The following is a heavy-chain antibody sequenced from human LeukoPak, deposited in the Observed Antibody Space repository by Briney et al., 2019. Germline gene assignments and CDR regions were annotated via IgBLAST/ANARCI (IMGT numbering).Heavy chain of an antibody. CDR3: AREELADWFDP. J-gene: IGHJ5*02. D-gene: IGHD3-10*01. CDR1: GDSISGDYY. V-gene: IGHV4-30-4*01. CDR2: IYYSDST. Sequence: SQTLSLTCTVSGDSISGDYYWSWIRPPPGKGLEWIGYIYYSDSTYYNPSLKSRVTMSIDTSKNQFSLKLSSVTAADTAVYYCAREELADWFDPWGQGTLVTVSS.